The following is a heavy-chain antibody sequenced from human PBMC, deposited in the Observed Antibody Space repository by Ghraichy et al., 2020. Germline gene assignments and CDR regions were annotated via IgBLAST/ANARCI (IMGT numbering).Heavy chain of an antibody. CDR3: ARGRGGYYYYYYGMDV. V-gene: IGHV4-34*01. CDR2: INHSGST. Sequence: SQTLSLTCAVYGGSFSGYYWSWIRQPPGKGLEWIGEINHSGSTNYNPSLKSRVTISVDTSKNQFSLKLSSVTAADTAVYYCARGRGGYYYYYYGMDVWGQGTTVTVSS. CDR1: GGSFSGYY. J-gene: IGHJ6*02.